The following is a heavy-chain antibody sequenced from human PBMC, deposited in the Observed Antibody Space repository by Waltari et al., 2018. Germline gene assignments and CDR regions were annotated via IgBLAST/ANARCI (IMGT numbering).Heavy chain of an antibody. Sequence: EVQLVESGGGLVKPGGSLRLSCAASGFTFSNAWMSWVRQAPGKGLEWVGRIKSKTDGGTTDYAAPVKGRFTISRDDSKNTLYLQMNSLKTEDTAVYYCTTDPPFYDSSGKFDYWGQGTLVTVSS. CDR1: GFTFSNAW. D-gene: IGHD3-22*01. CDR3: TTDPPFYDSSGKFDY. V-gene: IGHV3-15*01. J-gene: IGHJ4*02. CDR2: IKSKTDGGTT.